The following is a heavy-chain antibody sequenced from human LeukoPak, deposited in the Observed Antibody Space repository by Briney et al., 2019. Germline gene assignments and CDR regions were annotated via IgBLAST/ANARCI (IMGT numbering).Heavy chain of an antibody. D-gene: IGHD6-13*01. J-gene: IGHJ4*02. CDR3: ARSPSVYSPLDY. V-gene: IGHV4-30-4*01. CDR2: IYYSGST. CDR1: GGSISSGDYY. Sequence: SETLSLTCTVSGGSISSGDYYWSWIRQSPGKGLEWIGYIYYSGSTYYNPSLKSRVTISVDTSKNQFSLKLSSVTAADTAVYYCARSPSVYSPLDYWGQGILVTVSS.